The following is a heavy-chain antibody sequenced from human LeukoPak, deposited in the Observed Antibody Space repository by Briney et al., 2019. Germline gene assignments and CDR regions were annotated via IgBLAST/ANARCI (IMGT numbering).Heavy chain of an antibody. Sequence: NPSETLSLTCTVSGGSVSSGSYYWGWLRQPPGKGLEWIGSIYYSGSTSYNPSLKSRVTISVDTSKNQFSLKLSSVTAADTAVYYCARGVTLIVVVIHDWYFDLWGRGTVFTVSS. CDR1: GGSVSSGSYY. CDR3: ARGVTLIVVVIHDWYFDL. D-gene: IGHD3-22*01. V-gene: IGHV4-39*01. J-gene: IGHJ2*01. CDR2: IYYSGST.